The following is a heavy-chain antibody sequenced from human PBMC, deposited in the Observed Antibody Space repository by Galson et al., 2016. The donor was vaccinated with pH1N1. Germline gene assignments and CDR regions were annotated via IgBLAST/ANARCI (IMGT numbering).Heavy chain of an antibody. V-gene: IGHV1-3*04. D-gene: IGHD3-16*01. Sequence: SVKVSCKASGYTFTSYAIHWVRQAPGQRLEWMGWINTGSGYTKYSQKLHDRITITKDTSASTVYLELSSLRSEDTAVYYCGRDGLTMITFGVPGNYFDYWGQGTLVTVSS. CDR1: GYTFTSYA. CDR3: GRDGLTMITFGVPGNYFDY. CDR2: INTGSGYT. J-gene: IGHJ4*02.